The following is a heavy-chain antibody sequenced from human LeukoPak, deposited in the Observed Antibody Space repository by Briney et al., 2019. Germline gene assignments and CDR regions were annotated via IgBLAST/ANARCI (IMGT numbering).Heavy chain of an antibody. CDR2: INPNSGGT. V-gene: IGHV1-2*02. CDR3: ARDRADFWSGYYGYYYYMDV. Sequence: ASVKVSCKASGYTFTGYYMHWVRQAPGQGLEWMGWINPNSGGTNYAQKFQGRVTMTRDTSISTAYMELSRLRSDDTAVYYCARDRADFWSGYYGYYYYMDVWGKGTTVTVSS. J-gene: IGHJ6*03. D-gene: IGHD3-3*01. CDR1: GYTFTGYY.